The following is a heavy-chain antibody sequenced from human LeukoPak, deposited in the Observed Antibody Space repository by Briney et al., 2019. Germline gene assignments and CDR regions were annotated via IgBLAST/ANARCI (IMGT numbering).Heavy chain of an antibody. CDR3: ARDGVVAATPNWFDP. Sequence: SETLSLTCTVSGGSISSYYWSWIRQPPGKGLEWIGYIYYSGSTNYNPSLKSRVTISVDTSKNQFSLKLSSVTAADTAVYYCARDGVVAATPNWFDPWGQGTLVTVSS. D-gene: IGHD2-15*01. CDR1: GGSISSYY. J-gene: IGHJ5*02. CDR2: IYYSGST. V-gene: IGHV4-59*12.